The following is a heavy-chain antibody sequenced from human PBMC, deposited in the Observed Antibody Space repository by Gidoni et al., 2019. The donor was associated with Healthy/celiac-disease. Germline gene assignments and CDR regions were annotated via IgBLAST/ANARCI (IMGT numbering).Heavy chain of an antibody. V-gene: IGHV3-21*02. Sequence: EVQLVESGGGLGKPGGARTLAGAASEFTFSSYTMTGVRQAPGNGLDWISSIPSRSPFIYYAVSVKGRFTISRDNAKHSLYLPLNSLRAEDTAVYYCARVIQSRAFDIWGQGTMVTVSS. CDR3: ARVIQSRAFDI. D-gene: IGHD2-2*01. J-gene: IGHJ3*02. CDR2: IPSRSPFI. CDR1: EFTFSSYT.